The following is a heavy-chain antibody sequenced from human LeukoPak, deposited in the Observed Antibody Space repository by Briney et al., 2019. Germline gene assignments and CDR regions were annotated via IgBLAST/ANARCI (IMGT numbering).Heavy chain of an antibody. CDR3: ARGRTGEFDY. CDR1: EGTFSSYA. Sequence: SVKVSCKASEGTFSSYAISWVRQAPGQGLEWMGGIIPIFGTANYAQKFQGRVTMTRNTSISTAYMELSSLRSEDTAVYYCARGRTGEFDYWGQGTLVTVSS. V-gene: IGHV1-69*05. D-gene: IGHD7-27*01. J-gene: IGHJ4*02. CDR2: IIPIFGTA.